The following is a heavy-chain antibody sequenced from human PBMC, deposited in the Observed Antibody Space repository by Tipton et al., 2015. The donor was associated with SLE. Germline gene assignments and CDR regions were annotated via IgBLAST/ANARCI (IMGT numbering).Heavy chain of an antibody. CDR2: ISAYYGYT. V-gene: IGHV1-18*01. Sequence: QLVQSGAEVKKPGASVKVSCKASGYTFTTYGISWVRQAPGQGLERMGWISAYYGYTHYAQNLQGRVTLTTDTATTTAYMELRSLRSDDTAVYYCVREGETRSVVYFQHWGQGTLVSVSS. CDR3: VREGETRSVVYFQH. J-gene: IGHJ1*01. D-gene: IGHD3-3*01. CDR1: GYTFTTYG.